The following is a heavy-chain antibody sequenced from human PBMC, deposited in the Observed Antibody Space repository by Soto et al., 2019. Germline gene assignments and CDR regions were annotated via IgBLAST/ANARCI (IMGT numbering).Heavy chain of an antibody. CDR1: GFTFSDYY. V-gene: IGHV3-11*05. CDR2: ITRSSDYT. J-gene: IGHJ4*02. D-gene: IGHD4-4*01. Sequence: QVQLVESGGGLVKPGGSLRLSCAASGFTFSDYYMSWIRQAPGKGLEWISYITRSSDYTSYPDSVKGRFTISRDNAKNSLYLQMNSLRAEDTAVYYCARVGPGNSVDCWGPGTLITVSS. CDR3: ARVGPGNSVDC.